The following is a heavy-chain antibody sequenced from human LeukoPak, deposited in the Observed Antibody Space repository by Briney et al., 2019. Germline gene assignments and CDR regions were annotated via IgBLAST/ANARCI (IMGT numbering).Heavy chain of an antibody. J-gene: IGHJ4*02. CDR3: ARKLTTAAAGPPGY. V-gene: IGHV3-48*01. CDR2: ISSSSSTI. D-gene: IGHD6-13*01. CDR1: GFTFSSYS. Sequence: GGSLRLSCAASGFTFSSYSMNWVRQAPGKGLEWVSYISSSSSTIYYADSVKGRFTISRDNAKNSLYLQMNSLRAEDTAVYYCARKLTTAAAGPPGYWGQGTLVTVSS.